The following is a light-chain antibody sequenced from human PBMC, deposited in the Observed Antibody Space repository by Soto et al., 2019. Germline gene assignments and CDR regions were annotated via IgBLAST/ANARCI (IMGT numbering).Light chain of an antibody. CDR3: QQHTNWPLA. CDR1: QSVRSN. V-gene: IGKV3-15*01. CDR2: GAS. Sequence: EVVMTQSPATLSVSPGERVTLSCRASQSVRSNVDGYQQKPGQSNRLLSYGASPRATGIPARFSGIGSGTDCTLTISSLEPEDFAVYYCQQHTNWPLAFGGGTKVDIK. J-gene: IGKJ4*01.